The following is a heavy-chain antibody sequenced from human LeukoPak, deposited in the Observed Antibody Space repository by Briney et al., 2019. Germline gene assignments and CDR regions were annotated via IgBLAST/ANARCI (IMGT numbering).Heavy chain of an antibody. CDR1: GYSFTSYD. CDR2: MTPNSGNT. Sequence: ASVKVSCKASGYSFTSYDINWVRQAPGQGLEWMGWMTPNSGNTGSAQKFQGRVTMTRNTSISTAYMELSSLRSEDTAVYYCARDRNRYSGYEYYFDYWGQGTLVTVSS. CDR3: ARDRNRYSGYEYYFDY. J-gene: IGHJ4*02. V-gene: IGHV1-8*01. D-gene: IGHD5-12*01.